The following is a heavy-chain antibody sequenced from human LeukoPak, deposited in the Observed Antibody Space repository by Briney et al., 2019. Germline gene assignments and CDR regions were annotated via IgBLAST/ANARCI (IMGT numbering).Heavy chain of an antibody. J-gene: IGHJ4*02. D-gene: IGHD6-13*01. V-gene: IGHV3-23*01. CDR3: AKLIHPYTSSWYPFGS. Sequence: PGGSLRLSCAASRFTFSNFALIWVRQAPGKGLEWVSIINDGGGNTYYADSVEGRFTISRDNSKNTLYLQMNSLRAEDTAIYYCAKLIHPYTSSWYPFGSWGQGTLVTVSS. CDR1: RFTFSNFA. CDR2: INDGGGNT.